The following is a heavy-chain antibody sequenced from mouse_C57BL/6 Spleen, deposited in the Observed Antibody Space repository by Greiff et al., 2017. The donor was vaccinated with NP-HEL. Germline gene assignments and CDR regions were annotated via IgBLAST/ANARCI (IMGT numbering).Heavy chain of an antibody. D-gene: IGHD3-2*01. V-gene: IGHV1-82*01. J-gene: IGHJ3*01. CDR3: ARTEGDIKATFAY. CDR1: GYAFSSSW. Sequence: VQLQQSGPELVKPGASVKISCKASGYAFSSSWMNWVKQRPGKGLEWIGRIYPGDGDTNYNGKFKGKATLTADKSSSTAYMQLSSLTSEDSAVYFCARTEGDIKATFAYWGQGTLVTVSA. CDR2: IYPGDGDT.